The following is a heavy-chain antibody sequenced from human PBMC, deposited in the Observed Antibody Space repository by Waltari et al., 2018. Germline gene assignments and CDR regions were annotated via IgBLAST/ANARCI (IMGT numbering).Heavy chain of an antibody. CDR3: AREPPTYYYDSSGFSFDY. V-gene: IGHV1-46*01. D-gene: IGHD3-22*01. CDR1: GYTFTSYY. J-gene: IGHJ4*02. CDR2: INPRGGST. Sequence: QVQLVQSGAEVKKPGASVKVSCKASGYTFTSYYMHWVRQAPGQGLEWMGIINPRGGSTSYPKKFQGRVTMTRDTSTSTVYMELSSLRSEDTAVYYCAREPPTYYYDSSGFSFDYWGQGTLVTVSS.